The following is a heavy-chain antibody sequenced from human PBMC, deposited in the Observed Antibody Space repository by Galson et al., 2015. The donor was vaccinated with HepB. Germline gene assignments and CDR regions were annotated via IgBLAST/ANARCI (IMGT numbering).Heavy chain of an antibody. CDR3: AKDRGYCSSPSCYSPLD. J-gene: IGHJ4*02. D-gene: IGHD2-2*01. CDR2: VAYDGSNK. V-gene: IGHV3-30*18. Sequence: GFTFSNFGMHWVRQAPGKGLEWVAVVAYDGSNKYYGDSVKGRFTISRDNPKNTVYLQMNSLRAEDTALYYCAKDRGYCSSPSCYSPLDWGQGTRVIVSS. CDR1: GFTFSNFG.